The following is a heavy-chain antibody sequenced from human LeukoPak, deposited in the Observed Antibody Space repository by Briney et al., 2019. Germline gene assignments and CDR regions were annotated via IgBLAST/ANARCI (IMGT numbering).Heavy chain of an antibody. V-gene: IGHV3-30-3*01. D-gene: IGHD1-26*01. J-gene: IGHJ4*02. CDR3: AITSGSSFDF. Sequence: GGSLRLSCAASGFTFSTYAMHWVRQAPGKGLEWVAIISYDGSNKYYADSVKGRFTISRDNSKNTLYLQMDSLRAEDTALYYCAITSGSSFDFWGQGTLVTVSS. CDR2: ISYDGSNK. CDR1: GFTFSTYA.